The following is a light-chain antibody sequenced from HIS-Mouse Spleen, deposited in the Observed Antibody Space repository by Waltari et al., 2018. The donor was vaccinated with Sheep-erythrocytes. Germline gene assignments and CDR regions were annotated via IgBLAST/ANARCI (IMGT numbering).Light chain of an antibody. Sequence: DIQMTQSPSSLSASVGDRVTIPCRASQSISSYLKWYQQKPAKAPKRLIYAASSLQSGVTSRLSGSGSGTDFTITNSSLQPEDFATYYCQQSYSTPPLTFGGGTKVEIK. CDR2: AAS. CDR1: QSISSY. V-gene: IGKV1-39*01. J-gene: IGKJ4*01. CDR3: QQSYSTPPLT.